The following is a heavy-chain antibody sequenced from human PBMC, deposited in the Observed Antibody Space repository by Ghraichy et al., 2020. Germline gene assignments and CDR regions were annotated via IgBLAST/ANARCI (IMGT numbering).Heavy chain of an antibody. Sequence: SETLSLTCTVSGGSINSGGYYWSWIRQHPGKGLEWIGYIYYSGSTYYNPSLKSRVTISVDTSKNQFSLKLSSVTAADTAVYHCARYLGYYHDSSGYPTSRLGAFDIWGQGTMVTVSS. CDR1: GGSINSGGYY. CDR3: ARYLGYYHDSSGYPTSRLGAFDI. CDR2: IYYSGST. V-gene: IGHV4-31*03. D-gene: IGHD3-22*01. J-gene: IGHJ3*02.